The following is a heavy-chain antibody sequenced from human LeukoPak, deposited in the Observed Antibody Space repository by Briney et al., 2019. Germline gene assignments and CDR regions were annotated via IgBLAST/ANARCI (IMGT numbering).Heavy chain of an antibody. CDR1: GGSISSYY. D-gene: IGHD1-7*01. Sequence: KPSETLSLTCTVSGGSISSYYWSWIRQPPGKGLEWIGYIYYSGSTNYNPSLKSRVTISVDTSKNQFSLKLSSVTAADTAVYYCAREVTGTTRPFDYWGQGTLVTVSS. V-gene: IGHV4-59*12. J-gene: IGHJ4*02. CDR2: IYYSGST. CDR3: AREVTGTTRPFDY.